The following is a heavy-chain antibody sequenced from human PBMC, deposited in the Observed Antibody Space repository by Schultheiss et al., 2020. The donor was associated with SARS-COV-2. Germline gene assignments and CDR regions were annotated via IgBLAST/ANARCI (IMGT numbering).Heavy chain of an antibody. CDR3: AIYNSSGTTAEYFQH. Sequence: GGSLRLSCKASGYTFTSYYMHWVRQAPGQGLEWMGIINPSGGSTSYAQKFQGRVTMTRDTSTSTVYMELSSLRSEDTAVYYCAIYNSSGTTAEYFQHWGQGTLVTVSS. J-gene: IGHJ1*01. D-gene: IGHD6-19*01. V-gene: IGHV1-46*01. CDR1: GYTFTSYY. CDR2: INPSGGST.